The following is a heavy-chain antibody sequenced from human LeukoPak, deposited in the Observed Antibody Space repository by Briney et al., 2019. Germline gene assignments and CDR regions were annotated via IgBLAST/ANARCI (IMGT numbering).Heavy chain of an antibody. D-gene: IGHD6-19*01. CDR1: GGSISSYY. CDR2: VYYSGST. CDR3: ARDTTVAGIDY. Sequence: SETLSLTCTVSGGSISSYYWSWIRQPPGKGLEWIGYVYYSGSTNYNPSLKSRVTISVDTSKNQFSLKLSSVTAADTAVYYCARDTTVAGIDYWGQGTLVTVSS. V-gene: IGHV4-59*01. J-gene: IGHJ4*02.